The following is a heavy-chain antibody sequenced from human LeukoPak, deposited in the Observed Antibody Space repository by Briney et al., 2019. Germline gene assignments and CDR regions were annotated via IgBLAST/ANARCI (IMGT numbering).Heavy chain of an antibody. J-gene: IGHJ3*02. CDR2: ISAYNGNT. Sequence: GASVKVSCKASGYTLTDYYMHWVRQAPGQGLEWMGWISAYNGNTNYAQKLQGRVTMTTDTSTSTAYMELRSLRSDDTAVYYCARDYAFDIWGQGTMVTVSS. CDR3: ARDYAFDI. V-gene: IGHV1-18*04. CDR1: GYTLTDYY.